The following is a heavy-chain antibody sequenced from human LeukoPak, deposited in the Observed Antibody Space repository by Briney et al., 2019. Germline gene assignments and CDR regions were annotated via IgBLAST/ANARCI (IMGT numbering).Heavy chain of an antibody. D-gene: IGHD3-22*01. CDR1: GFTFSSYG. CDR2: ISGSGGST. Sequence: GGSLRLSCAASGFTFSSYGMSWVRQAPGKGLEWVSAISGSGGSTYYADSVKGRFTISRDNSKNTLYLQMNSLRAEDTAVYYCAKKERSYDSGIDYWGQGTLVTVSS. V-gene: IGHV3-23*01. CDR3: AKKERSYDSGIDY. J-gene: IGHJ4*02.